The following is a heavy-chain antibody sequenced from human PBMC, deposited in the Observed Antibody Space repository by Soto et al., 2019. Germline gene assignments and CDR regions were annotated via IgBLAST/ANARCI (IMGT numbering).Heavy chain of an antibody. CDR3: AKDQIRLYSSSSSPSLDYHYGMDV. CDR2: ISYDGSNK. Sequence: GGSLRLSCAASGFTFSSYGMHWVRQAPGKGLEWVAVISYDGSNKYYADSVKGRFTISRDNSKNTLYLQMNSLRAEDTAVYYCAKDQIRLYSSSSSPSLDYHYGMDVWGQGTTVTVSS. CDR1: GFTFSSYG. V-gene: IGHV3-30*18. J-gene: IGHJ6*02. D-gene: IGHD6-6*01.